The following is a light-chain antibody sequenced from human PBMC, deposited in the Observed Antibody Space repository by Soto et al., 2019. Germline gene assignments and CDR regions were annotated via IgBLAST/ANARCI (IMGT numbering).Light chain of an antibody. Sequence: QSALAQPASVSGSPGQSITISCTGTSSDVGGYSYVSWYQQHPGKAPKLMIYEVSNRPSGVSNRFSGSKSGNTASLTISGLQAEDEADYYRSSYTSSSTYVFGTGTKVTVL. J-gene: IGLJ1*01. CDR3: SSYTSSSTYV. CDR2: EVS. CDR1: SSDVGGYSY. V-gene: IGLV2-14*01.